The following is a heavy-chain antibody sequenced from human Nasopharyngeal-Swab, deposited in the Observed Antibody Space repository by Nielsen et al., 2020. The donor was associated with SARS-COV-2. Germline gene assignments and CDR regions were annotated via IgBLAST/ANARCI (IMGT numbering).Heavy chain of an antibody. J-gene: IGHJ4*02. CDR2: ISHSGSP. D-gene: IGHD3-22*01. Sequence: WIRQPPGKGLEWIGEISHSGSPNYSPSLRSRVTISVDTSKNQFSLKLSSVTAADTAVYYCARGRYDSSGYLSHFDYWGQGTLVTVSS. V-gene: IGHV4-34*01. CDR3: ARGRYDSSGYLSHFDY.